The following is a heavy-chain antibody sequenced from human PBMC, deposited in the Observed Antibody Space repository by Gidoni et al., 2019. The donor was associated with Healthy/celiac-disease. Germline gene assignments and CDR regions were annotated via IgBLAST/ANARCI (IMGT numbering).Heavy chain of an antibody. CDR1: GFTFSSYA. V-gene: IGHV3-30-3*01. Sequence: QVQLVESGGGVVPPGRSLRLSCSASGFTFSSYAMHWVRQAPGKGLEWVAVISYDGSNKYYADSVKGRFTISRDNSKNTLYLQMNSLRAEDTAVYYCARGGYCSSTSCYAYRFDYWGQGTLVTVSS. CDR2: ISYDGSNK. D-gene: IGHD2-2*01. CDR3: ARGGYCSSTSCYAYRFDY. J-gene: IGHJ4*02.